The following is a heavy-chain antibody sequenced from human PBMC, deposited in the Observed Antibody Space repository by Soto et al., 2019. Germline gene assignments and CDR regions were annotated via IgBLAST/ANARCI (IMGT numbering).Heavy chain of an antibody. CDR3: AKGVLSFHYGMEV. J-gene: IGHJ6*02. Sequence: LGGSLRLSCATSGFTFNTYPMTWVRQAPGKGLEWVSSISSTAGRTSSYADSVKGRFAISRDFSDNTVYLQMNNLRVDDTAVYFCAKGVLSFHYGMEVWGQGTTVTVSS. CDR2: ISSTAGRT. D-gene: IGHD3-10*01. V-gene: IGHV3-23*01. CDR1: GFTFNTYP.